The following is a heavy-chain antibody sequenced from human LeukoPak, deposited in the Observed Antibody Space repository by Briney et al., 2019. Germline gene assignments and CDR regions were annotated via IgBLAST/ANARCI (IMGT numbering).Heavy chain of an antibody. D-gene: IGHD3-22*01. CDR2: ITPSGGT. CDR3: ARSTVSVITRGAFDI. Sequence: GASVKVSCKASGYTFTSYAIHWVRQAPGQGLEWMGWITPSGGTDYPQKFQGRVAITWDTSITTAYMDLSRLTSDDTAVYYCARSTVSVITRGAFDIWGQGTMVTVSS. J-gene: IGHJ3*02. V-gene: IGHV1-2*02. CDR1: GYTFTSYA.